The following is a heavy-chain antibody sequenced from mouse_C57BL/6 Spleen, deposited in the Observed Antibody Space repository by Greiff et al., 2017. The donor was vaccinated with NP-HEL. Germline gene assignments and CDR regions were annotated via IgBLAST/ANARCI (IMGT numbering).Heavy chain of an antibody. CDR3: ARHSLPTGIATRGFDY. J-gene: IGHJ2*01. CDR2: IYPGSGST. D-gene: IGHD1-1*01. V-gene: IGHV1-55*01. CDR1: GYTFTSYW. Sequence: QVQLQQPGAELVKPGASVKMSCKASGYTFTSYWITWVKQRPGQGLEWIGDIYPGSGSTNYNEKFKSKATLTVDTASSTAYTQLSSLTSEDSAVYYCARHSLPTGIATRGFDYWGQGTTLTVSS.